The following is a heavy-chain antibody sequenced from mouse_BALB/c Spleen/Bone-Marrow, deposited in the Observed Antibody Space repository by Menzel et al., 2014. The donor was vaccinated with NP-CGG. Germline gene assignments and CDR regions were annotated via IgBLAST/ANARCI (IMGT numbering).Heavy chain of an antibody. CDR1: GDSITSSY. CDR2: ISYSGNA. V-gene: IGHV3-8*02. J-gene: IGHJ2*01. D-gene: IGHD2-1*01. CDR3: ARGNACHFDY. Sequence: DVHLQESGPSLVKPSQTLSLTCSVTGDSITSSYWIWIRKFPGNKLEYMGYISYSGNAYYNPSLKSRISLTRDTSKNQYYLQLNSETTEDTATYFCARGNACHFDYWGQGTTLTDSS.